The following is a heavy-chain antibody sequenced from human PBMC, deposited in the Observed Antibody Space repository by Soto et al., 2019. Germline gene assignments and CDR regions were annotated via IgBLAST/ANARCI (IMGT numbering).Heavy chain of an antibody. CDR2: IRSKANSYAT. J-gene: IGHJ6*02. Sequence: GGSLRLSCAGYGFAFSGSTIHWVRQASGKGLECVGRIRSKANSYATAYAAEVKGRFIIARDDNETTAYLQMNSPKVEDTAVYYCFMQNYLSYHGMDGGAQGPKLTVSS. CDR3: FMQNYLSYHGMDG. CDR1: GFAFSGST. V-gene: IGHV3-73*01. D-gene: IGHD1-7*01.